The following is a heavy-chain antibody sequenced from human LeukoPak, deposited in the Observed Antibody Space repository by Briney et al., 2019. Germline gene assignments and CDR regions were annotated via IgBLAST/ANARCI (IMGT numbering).Heavy chain of an antibody. CDR1: GGSFSGYH. V-gene: IGHV4-34*01. CDR2: INHSGST. CDR3: ARKVIRTFDY. J-gene: IGHJ4*02. D-gene: IGHD3-22*01. Sequence: SETLSLTCAVYGGSFSGYHWSWIRQPPGKGLEWIGEINHSGSTNYNPSLKSRVTISVDTSKNQFSLKLSSVTAADTAVYYCARKVIRTFDYWGQGTLVTVSS.